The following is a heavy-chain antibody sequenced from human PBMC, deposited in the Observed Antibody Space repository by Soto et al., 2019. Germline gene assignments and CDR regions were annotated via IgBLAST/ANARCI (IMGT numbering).Heavy chain of an antibody. Sequence: PGGSLRLSCATSGFTFSGSTIRWVRQASGKGLEWVGRTRSKTYSYATAYAASVKGRFTISRDDSQSTAYLQMNSLKTEDTAVYYCARDHTGSYFWGQGTLVTVSS. D-gene: IGHD1-26*01. CDR3: ARDHTGSYF. CDR2: TRSKTYSYAT. V-gene: IGHV3-73*01. J-gene: IGHJ4*02. CDR1: GFTFSGST.